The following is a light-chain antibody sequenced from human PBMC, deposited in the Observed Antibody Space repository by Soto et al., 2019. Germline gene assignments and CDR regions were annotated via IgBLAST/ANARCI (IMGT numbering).Light chain of an antibody. CDR3: QQYNSYST. CDR1: QSISSW. Sequence: DIQMTQSPSTLSASVGDRVTITCRASQSISSWLAWYQQKPGKAPKLLINDASSLESGVPSRFSGSGSGTEFTRTIIRMKPDDFATNYCQQYNSYSTFGQGTKLEIK. J-gene: IGKJ2*01. V-gene: IGKV1-5*01. CDR2: DAS.